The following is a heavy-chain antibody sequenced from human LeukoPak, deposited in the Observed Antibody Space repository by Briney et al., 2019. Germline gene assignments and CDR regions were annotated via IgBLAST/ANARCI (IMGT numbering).Heavy chain of an antibody. J-gene: IGHJ6*03. CDR3: AKAPAGYSSSFYYYYMDV. CDR2: ISGSGGSP. CDR1: GFPFSSYA. D-gene: IGHD6-13*01. Sequence: GGSLRLSCAASGFPFSSYAMSWVRQAPGKGLGWVSAISGSGGSPYYADSVKGRFTISRDNSENTLYLQMNSLRAEDTAVYYCAKAPAGYSSSFYYYYMDVWGKGTTVTISS. V-gene: IGHV3-23*01.